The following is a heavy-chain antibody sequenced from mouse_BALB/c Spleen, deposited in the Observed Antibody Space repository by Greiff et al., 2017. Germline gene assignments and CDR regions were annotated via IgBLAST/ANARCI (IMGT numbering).Heavy chain of an antibody. J-gene: IGHJ3*01. D-gene: IGHD1-1*01. Sequence: QVQLQQSGAELVRPGTSVKVSCKASGYAFTNYLIEWVKQRPGQGLEWIGVINPGSGGTNYNEKFKGKATLTADKSSSTAYMQLSSLTSDDSAVYFCARPATLGGQGTLVTGSA. CDR2: INPGSGGT. CDR3: ARPATL. V-gene: IGHV1-54*01. CDR1: GYAFTNYL.